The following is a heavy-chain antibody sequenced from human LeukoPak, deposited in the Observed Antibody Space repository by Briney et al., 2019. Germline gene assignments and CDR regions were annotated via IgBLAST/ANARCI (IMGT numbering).Heavy chain of an antibody. D-gene: IGHD2-2*01. CDR3: AKAPPYRFCSSTSCPDYFDY. Sequence: GGSLRLSCADSGFTFSSYAMSWVRQAPGKGLEWVSAISGSGGSTYYADSVKGRFTIPRDNSKNTLYLQMNSLRAEDTAVYYCAKAPPYRFCSSTSCPDYFDYWGQGTLVTVSS. J-gene: IGHJ4*02. CDR1: GFTFSSYA. CDR2: ISGSGGST. V-gene: IGHV3-23*01.